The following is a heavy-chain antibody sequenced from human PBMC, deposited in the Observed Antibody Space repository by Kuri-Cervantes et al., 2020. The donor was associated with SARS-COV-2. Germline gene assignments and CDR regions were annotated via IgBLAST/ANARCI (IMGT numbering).Heavy chain of an antibody. CDR2: IKQDGNEE. Sequence: LSLTCAASGFTFSSYAMSWVRQAPGKGLEWVANIKQDGNEEYYVDSLKGRFTISRDNAKNSLYLQMNSLRAEDTAVYYCARIAVAGTGVVYWGQGTLVTVSS. CDR3: ARIAVAGTGVVY. D-gene: IGHD6-19*01. CDR1: GFTFSSYA. J-gene: IGHJ4*02. V-gene: IGHV3-7*01.